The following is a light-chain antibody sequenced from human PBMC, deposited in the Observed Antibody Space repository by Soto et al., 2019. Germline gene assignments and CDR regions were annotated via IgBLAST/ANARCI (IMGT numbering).Light chain of an antibody. J-gene: IGLJ3*02. CDR2: EVC. V-gene: IGLV2-14*01. CDR1: SSDIGTYNY. CDR3: SSYTSSGTHWV. Sequence: QSVLTQPASVSGSPGQSITISCTGSSSDIGTYNYLSWYQQHPGKAPKLMIYEVCDRPSGISNRFSGSKSGNTASLTISGLQAEDEADYYCSSYTSSGTHWVFGGGTKVTVL.